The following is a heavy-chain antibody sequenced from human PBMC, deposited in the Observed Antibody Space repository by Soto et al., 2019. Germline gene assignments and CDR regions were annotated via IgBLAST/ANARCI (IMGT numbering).Heavy chain of an antibody. CDR2: ISYDGSNK. Sequence: GGSLRLSCAASGFTFSSYGMHWVHQAPGKGLEWVAVISYDGSNKYYADSVKGRFTISRDNSKNTLYLQMNSLRAEDTAVYYCAKSLGDYYGSGSYNWFDPWGQGTLVTVSS. D-gene: IGHD3-10*01. CDR3: AKSLGDYYGSGSYNWFDP. V-gene: IGHV3-30*18. J-gene: IGHJ5*02. CDR1: GFTFSSYG.